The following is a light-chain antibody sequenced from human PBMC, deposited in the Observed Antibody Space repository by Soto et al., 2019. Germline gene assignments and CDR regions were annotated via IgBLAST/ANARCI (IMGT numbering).Light chain of an antibody. J-gene: IGLJ3*02. CDR2: TND. V-gene: IGLV1-44*01. Sequence: QSVLTQPPSASGTPGQRVTISCSGSISNIARNTVNWYQQLPGTAPKLLIYTNDQRPSWVPARFSAPGSETSASLAISGLHSEDWADYYCAAWDDCRNAWVFGGVTKLTVL. CDR1: ISNIARNT. CDR3: AAWDDCRNAWV.